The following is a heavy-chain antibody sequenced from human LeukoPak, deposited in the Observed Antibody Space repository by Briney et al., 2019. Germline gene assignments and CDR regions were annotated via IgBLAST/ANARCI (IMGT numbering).Heavy chain of an antibody. Sequence: PSETLSLTCTVSGGSISSYYWSWIRQPPGKGLEWIGYIYYSGSTNYNPSLKRRVTISVDTSKNQFSLKLSSVTAADTAVYYCARDRSIAAASGWFDPWGQGTLVTVSS. CDR3: ARDRSIAAASGWFDP. D-gene: IGHD6-13*01. J-gene: IGHJ5*02. CDR2: IYYSGST. CDR1: GGSISSYY. V-gene: IGHV4-59*01.